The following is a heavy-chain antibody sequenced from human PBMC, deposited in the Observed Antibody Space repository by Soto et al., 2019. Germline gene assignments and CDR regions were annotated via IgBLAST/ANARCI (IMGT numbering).Heavy chain of an antibody. CDR3: STRAYDTNGYYRFDP. Sequence: SETLSLTCAVYGGSFSGHSWTWIRKSPGKGLEWIGDINHSGRVNYSPSLKSRVTISLDTSKNQFSLTLSAVTAADTAMYYCSTRAYDTNGYYRFDPWGQGTLVTVSS. J-gene: IGHJ5*01. CDR2: INHSGRV. D-gene: IGHD3-22*01. CDR1: GGSFSGHS. V-gene: IGHV4-34*01.